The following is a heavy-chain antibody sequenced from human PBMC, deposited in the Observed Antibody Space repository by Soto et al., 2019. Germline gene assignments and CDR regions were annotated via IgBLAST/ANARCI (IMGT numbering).Heavy chain of an antibody. CDR1: GFNFGSYS. J-gene: IGHJ3*01. CDR2: ISSSSSYI. D-gene: IGHD4-17*01. V-gene: IGHV3-21*01. CDR3: ARELNYGLHPG. Sequence: GGSLRLSCAASGFNFGSYSMNWVRQAPGKGLEWVSSISSSSSYIYYADSVKGRFTISRDNAKNSLYLQMNSLRAEDTAVYYCARELNYGLHPGWGQGTMVTVSS.